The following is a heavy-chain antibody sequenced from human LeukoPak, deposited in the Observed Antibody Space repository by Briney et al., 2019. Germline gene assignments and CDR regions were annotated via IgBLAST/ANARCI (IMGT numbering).Heavy chain of an antibody. V-gene: IGHV4-4*07. CDR3: ARDWTPNYDILTGYYLTSGFFDL. J-gene: IGHJ2*01. D-gene: IGHD3-9*01. CDR1: GGSTSSYY. CDR2: IYTSGST. Sequence: SETLSLTCTVSGGSTSSYYWSWIRQPAGKGLEWIGRIYTSGSTNYNPSLKSRVTVSVDTSKNQFSLKLSSVTAADTAVYYCARDWTPNYDILTGYYLTSGFFDLWGRGTLVTVSS.